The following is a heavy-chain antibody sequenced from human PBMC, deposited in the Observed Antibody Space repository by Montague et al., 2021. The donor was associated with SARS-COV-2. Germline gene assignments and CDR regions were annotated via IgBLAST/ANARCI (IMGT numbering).Heavy chain of an antibody. Sequence: SKTLSLTCTVSGGSISSSSYYWGWIRQPPGKGLEWVGYIYYSGSTNYNPSLKSRVTISVDTSKNQFSLKLSSVTAADTAVYYCARGREYSSSAGFDYWGQGTLVTVSS. D-gene: IGHD6-6*01. V-gene: IGHV4-61*05. J-gene: IGHJ4*02. CDR3: ARGREYSSSAGFDY. CDR1: GGSISSSSYY. CDR2: IYYSGST.